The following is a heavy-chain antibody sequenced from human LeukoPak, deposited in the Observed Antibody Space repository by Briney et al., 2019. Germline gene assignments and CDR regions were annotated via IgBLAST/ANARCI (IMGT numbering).Heavy chain of an antibody. CDR3: ARESPPQYSYDTSSYLGPMDAFDI. CDR1: GFTFSSYE. D-gene: IGHD3-22*01. V-gene: IGHV3-48*03. J-gene: IGHJ3*02. Sequence: GGSLRLSCAASGFTFSSYEMNWVRQAPGKGLDWVSYISSSGNTIYYADSVKGRFTISRDNAKNSLYLQMNSLRAEDTAVYYCARESPPQYSYDTSSYLGPMDAFDIWGQGTMVTVSS. CDR2: ISSSGNTI.